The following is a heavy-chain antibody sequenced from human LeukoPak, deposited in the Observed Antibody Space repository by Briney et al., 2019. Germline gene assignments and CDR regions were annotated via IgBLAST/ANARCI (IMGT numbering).Heavy chain of an antibody. V-gene: IGHV3-72*01. CDR3: ARGRCSDGVCATGYYYMDV. Sequence: GGSLRLSCAASGFTFSDHYMDWVRQAPGKGLEWVGRTRNRVNSYTTEYAASVKGRFTISRDDSKNSLYLQMNSLKTEDTAVYYCARGRCSDGVCATGYYYMDVWGKGTTVTVSS. D-gene: IGHD2-8*01. J-gene: IGHJ6*03. CDR2: TRNRVNSYTT. CDR1: GFTFSDHY.